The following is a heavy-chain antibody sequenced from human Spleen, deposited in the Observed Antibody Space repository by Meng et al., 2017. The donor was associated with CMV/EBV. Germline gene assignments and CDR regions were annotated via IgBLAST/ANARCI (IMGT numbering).Heavy chain of an antibody. CDR3: VRYANSQYGMDV. V-gene: IGHV3-7*01. J-gene: IGHJ6*02. Sequence: GESLKISCAASGFTFTTFWMTWVRQAPGKGLEWVANIKEDGSGQWYVDSVKGRFTISRDNAKKSVYLQMNSLRAEDAAVYDCVRYANSQYGMDVWGQGTTVTVSS. CDR1: GFTFTTFW. D-gene: IGHD2-21*01. CDR2: IKEDGSGQ.